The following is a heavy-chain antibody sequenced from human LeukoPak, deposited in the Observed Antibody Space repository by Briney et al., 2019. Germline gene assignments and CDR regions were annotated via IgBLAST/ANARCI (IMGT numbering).Heavy chain of an antibody. CDR2: IYHSGST. Sequence: SGTLSLTCAVSGGSISSSNWWSWVRQPPGKGLEWIGEIYHSGSTNYNPSLKSRVTISVDKSKNQFSLKLSSVTAADTAVYYCARMTYYYDSSGYPGAFDIWGQGTMVTVSS. J-gene: IGHJ3*02. D-gene: IGHD3-22*01. CDR3: ARMTYYYDSSGYPGAFDI. CDR1: GGSISSSNW. V-gene: IGHV4-4*02.